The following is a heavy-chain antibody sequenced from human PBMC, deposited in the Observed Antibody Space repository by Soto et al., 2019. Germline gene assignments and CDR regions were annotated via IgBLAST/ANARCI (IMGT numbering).Heavy chain of an antibody. J-gene: IGHJ4*02. CDR1: GFSFSTYS. D-gene: IGHD6-19*01. Sequence: GGSLRLSCAASGFSFSTYSMNWVRQAPGKGLEWVSYISSSSSYIYYADSVRGRFIISRDNAKNSLYLQMNSLRAEDTAVYYCAKVAGVDYWGQGTLVTVSS. CDR2: ISSSSSYI. CDR3: AKVAGVDY. V-gene: IGHV3-21*01.